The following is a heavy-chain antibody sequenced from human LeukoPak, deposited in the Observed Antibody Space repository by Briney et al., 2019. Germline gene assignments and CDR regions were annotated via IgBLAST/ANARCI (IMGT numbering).Heavy chain of an antibody. D-gene: IGHD4-11*01. Sequence: GGSLGLSCAASGFSFSSFAMHWVRQAPGKGLEYVSSINSIGGNTYYANSVMGRATISRDNSKNTLYLHLGSLRTEDTAVYFCARGHSDYRRLFDYWGQGTLVTVSS. J-gene: IGHJ4*02. V-gene: IGHV3-64*01. CDR1: GFSFSSFA. CDR3: ARGHSDYRRLFDY. CDR2: INSIGGNT.